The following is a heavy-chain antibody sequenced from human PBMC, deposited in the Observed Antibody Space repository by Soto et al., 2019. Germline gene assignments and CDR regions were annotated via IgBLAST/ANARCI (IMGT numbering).Heavy chain of an antibody. J-gene: IGHJ5*02. CDR3: ARMDGYCSSTSCHDWFDP. D-gene: IGHD2-2*03. CDR1: GYTFTSYG. CDR2: ISAYNGNT. Sequence: ASVKVSCKASGYTFTSYGISWVRQAPGQGLEWMGWISAYNGNTNYAQKLQGRVTMTTDTSTSTAYMELRSLRSDDTAVYYCARMDGYCSSTSCHDWFDPWGQGTLVTVSS. V-gene: IGHV1-18*01.